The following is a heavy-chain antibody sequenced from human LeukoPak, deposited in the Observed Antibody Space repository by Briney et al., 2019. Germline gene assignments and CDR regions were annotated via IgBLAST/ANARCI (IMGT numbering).Heavy chain of an antibody. V-gene: IGHV3-48*04. CDR2: IEYSGTTT. CDR1: TFTFNRYS. J-gene: IGHJ4*02. Sequence: GGSLRLSCATSTFTFNRYSMNWVRQAPGKGLEWVSYIEYSGTTTYYADSVRGRFTVSRDNAKNSLYLQMNSLRAEDTAVYYCARDRTTYYYDSSGYPPYFDYWGQGTLVTVSS. D-gene: IGHD3-22*01. CDR3: ARDRTTYYYDSSGYPPYFDY.